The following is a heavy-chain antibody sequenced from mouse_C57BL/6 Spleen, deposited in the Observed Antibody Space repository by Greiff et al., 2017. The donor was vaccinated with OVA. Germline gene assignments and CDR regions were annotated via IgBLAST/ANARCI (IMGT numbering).Heavy chain of an antibody. CDR2: IDPSDSYT. V-gene: IGHV1-69*01. J-gene: IGHJ3*01. Sequence: QVQLQQPGAELVMPGASVKLSCKASGYTFTSYWMHWVKQRPGQGLEWIGEIDPSDSYTNYNQKFKGKSTLTVDKSSGTAYMQLSSLTSEDSAVYYCARGGSNVEEAYWGQGTLVTVSA. CDR3: ARGGSNVEEAY. D-gene: IGHD2-5*01. CDR1: GYTFTSYW.